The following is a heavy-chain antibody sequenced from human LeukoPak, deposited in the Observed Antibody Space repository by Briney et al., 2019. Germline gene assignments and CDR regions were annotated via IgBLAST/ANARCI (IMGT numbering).Heavy chain of an antibody. D-gene: IGHD3-10*01. CDR1: GYTFTNYG. V-gene: IGHV1-18*01. CDR3: ARDSYDTTLKIDY. Sequence: ASVKVSCKASGYTFTNYGISWVRQAPGQGLEWMGWISAYNGNTNYAQKFQGRVAMTTDTSTTPAYMDLRSLRSDDTAVYYCARDSYDTTLKIDYWGQGTLVTVSS. J-gene: IGHJ4*02. CDR2: ISAYNGNT.